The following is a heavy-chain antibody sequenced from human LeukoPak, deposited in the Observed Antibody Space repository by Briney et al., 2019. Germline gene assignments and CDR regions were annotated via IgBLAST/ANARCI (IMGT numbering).Heavy chain of an antibody. D-gene: IGHD3-9*01. V-gene: IGHV1-69*02. CDR3: AQDDILTGYPGGWFDP. J-gene: IGHJ5*02. CDR1: GGTFSSYT. CDR2: IILILGIA. Sequence: ASVKVSCKASGGTFSSYTISWVRQAPGQGLEWMGRIILILGIANYAQKFQGRVTITADKSTSTAYMELSSLRSEDTAVYYCAQDDILTGYPGGWFDPWGQGTLVTVSS.